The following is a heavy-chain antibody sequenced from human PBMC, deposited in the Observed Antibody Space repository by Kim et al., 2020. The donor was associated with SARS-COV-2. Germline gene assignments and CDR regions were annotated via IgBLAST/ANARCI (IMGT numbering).Heavy chain of an antibody. Sequence: EKNYVDSVKGRFTISRDNAKNALFLQMNSLRAEDTAVYYCGRESRSRPIGHWGRGTLVTVSS. V-gene: IGHV3-7*01. CDR3: GRESRSRPIGH. CDR2: EK. J-gene: IGHJ4*02. D-gene: IGHD3-10*01.